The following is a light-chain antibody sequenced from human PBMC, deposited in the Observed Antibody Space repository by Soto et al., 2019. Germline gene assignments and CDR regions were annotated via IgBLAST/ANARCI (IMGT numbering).Light chain of an antibody. J-gene: IGLJ3*02. Sequence: QPVLTQPPSVSGAPGQRVTISCTGSSSNIGAGYDVHWYQQLPGTAPKLLIYGNSIRPSGVPDRFSGSKSGTSASLAITGLQAEDEADYYCQSYDSSLSALFGGGTKLTVL. CDR1: SSNIGAGYD. V-gene: IGLV1-40*01. CDR2: GNS. CDR3: QSYDSSLSAL.